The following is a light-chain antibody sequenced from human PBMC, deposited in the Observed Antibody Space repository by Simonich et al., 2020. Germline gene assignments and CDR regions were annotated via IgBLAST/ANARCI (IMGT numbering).Light chain of an antibody. V-gene: IGKV1-39*01. CDR2: AAS. CDR1: QSLSSY. Sequence: DIQMTQSPSSLSASVGDRVTITCRASQSLSSYLKWYQQKPGKAPKLLIYAASSVQRGVPSRFSGSGSGTDFTLTISSLQPEDFATYYCQQSYSTPYTFGQGTKLEIK. CDR3: QQSYSTPYT. J-gene: IGKJ2*01.